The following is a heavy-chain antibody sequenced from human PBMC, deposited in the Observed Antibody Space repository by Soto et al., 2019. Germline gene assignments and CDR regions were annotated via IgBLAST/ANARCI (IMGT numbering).Heavy chain of an antibody. CDR3: ARAPYRGWQRWNWFDP. CDR1: GGSFSGYY. CDR2: INHSGST. Sequence: SETLSLTCAVYGGSFSGYYWSWIRQPPGKGLEWIGEINHSGSTNYNPSLKSRVTISVDTSKNQFSLKLSSVTAADTAVYYCARAPYRGWQRWNWFDPWGQGTLVTVSS. J-gene: IGHJ5*02. V-gene: IGHV4-34*01. D-gene: IGHD6-25*01.